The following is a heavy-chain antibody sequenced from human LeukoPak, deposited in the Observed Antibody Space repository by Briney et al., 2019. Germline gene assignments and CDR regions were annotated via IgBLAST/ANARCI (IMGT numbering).Heavy chain of an antibody. J-gene: IGHJ4*02. Sequence: SETLSLTCTVSGDSISRSTYHWAWIRQPPGKGLEWIGSVYYGRSPYFNPSLESRATISVDTSKNHFSLKMSSVTAADTAVYYCARSSGTGTFSYWGQGTLVTVSS. CDR1: GDSISRSTYH. V-gene: IGHV4-39*02. D-gene: IGHD6-25*01. CDR2: VYYGRSP. CDR3: ARSSGTGTFSY.